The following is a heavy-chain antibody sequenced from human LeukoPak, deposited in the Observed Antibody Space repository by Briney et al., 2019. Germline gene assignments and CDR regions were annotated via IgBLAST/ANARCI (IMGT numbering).Heavy chain of an antibody. CDR3: ARDEGPTITTFAFDI. CDR2: VNPNSGGT. Sequence: ASVKVSCKASGYIFTGYYMHWVRQAPGQGLEWMGWVNPNSGGTNYAQKFQGRVTMTRDTSISTAYMELSRLRSDDTAVYYCARDEGPTITTFAFDIWGQGTMVTVSS. J-gene: IGHJ3*02. V-gene: IGHV1-2*02. CDR1: GYIFTGYY. D-gene: IGHD4-11*01.